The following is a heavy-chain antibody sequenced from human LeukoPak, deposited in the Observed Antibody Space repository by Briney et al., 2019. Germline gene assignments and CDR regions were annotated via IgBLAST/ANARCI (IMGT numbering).Heavy chain of an antibody. CDR3: TASYYYDSSRSIAQANFDY. CDR1: GFTFSDYC. J-gene: IGHJ4*02. Sequence: GGSLRLSCAASGFTFSDYCMSWIRQAPGKGLEWVGRIKSQTGGGTTDYAAPVKDRFTISRDDSKATLYLQMNSLNTDDTAVYYCTASYYYDSSRSIAQANFDYWGQGTLVTVSS. V-gene: IGHV3-15*01. CDR2: IKSQTGGGTT. D-gene: IGHD3-22*01.